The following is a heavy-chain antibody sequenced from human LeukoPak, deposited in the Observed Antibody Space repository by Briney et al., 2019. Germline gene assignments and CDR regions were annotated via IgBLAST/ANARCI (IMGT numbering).Heavy chain of an antibody. Sequence: SETLSLTCTVSGGSISSYYWSWIRQPPGKGLEWIGYIYYSGGTNYNPSLKSRVTISVDTSKNQFSLKLSSVTAADTAVYYCARAGGGVRSPYYFDYWGQGTLVTVSS. V-gene: IGHV4-59*01. CDR2: IYYSGGT. J-gene: IGHJ4*02. D-gene: IGHD2-8*02. CDR3: ARAGGGVRSPYYFDY. CDR1: GGSISSYY.